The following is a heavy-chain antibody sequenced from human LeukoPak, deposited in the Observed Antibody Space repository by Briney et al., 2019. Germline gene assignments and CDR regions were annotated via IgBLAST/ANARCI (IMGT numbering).Heavy chain of an antibody. CDR1: GFTFSDYY. CDR3: GYYDSSGYYDNDY. Sequence: NTGGSLRLSCAVSGFTFSDYYMSWIRQAPGKGLEWVSYISSSGSTIYYADSVKGRFTISRDNAKNSLYLQMNSLRAEDTAVYYCGYYDSSGYYDNDYWGQGTLVTVSS. D-gene: IGHD3-22*01. CDR2: ISSSGSTI. V-gene: IGHV3-11*01. J-gene: IGHJ4*02.